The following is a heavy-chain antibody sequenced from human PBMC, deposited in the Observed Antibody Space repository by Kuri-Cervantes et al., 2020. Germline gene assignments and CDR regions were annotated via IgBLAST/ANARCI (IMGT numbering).Heavy chain of an antibody. J-gene: IGHJ5*02. CDR2: MNPNSGNT. Sequence: ASVKVSCKASGYTFTSYDINWVRQATGQGLEWMGWMNPNSGNTGYAQKFQGRVTMTRNTSISTAYMELSSLRSEDTAVYYCARNPPPRYCSGGSRYSRDNNWFDPWGQGTLVTVSS. V-gene: IGHV1-8*01. CDR1: GYTFTSYD. D-gene: IGHD2-15*01. CDR3: ARNPPPRYCSGGSRYSRDNNWFDP.